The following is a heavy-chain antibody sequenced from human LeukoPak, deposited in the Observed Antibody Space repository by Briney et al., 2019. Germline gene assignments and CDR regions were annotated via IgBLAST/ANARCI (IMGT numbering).Heavy chain of an antibody. J-gene: IGHJ4*02. D-gene: IGHD6-13*01. CDR3: ARDRAIAAAGPSAHYYFDY. V-gene: IGHV4-31*03. CDR2: LYYSGST. Sequence: SETLSLTCTVSGGSISSGGYYWSWIRQHPGKGLEWIGYLYYSGSTYYNPSLKSRVTISVDTSKNQFSLKLSSVTAADTAVYYCARDRAIAAAGPSAHYYFDYWGQGTLVTVSS. CDR1: GGSISSGGYY.